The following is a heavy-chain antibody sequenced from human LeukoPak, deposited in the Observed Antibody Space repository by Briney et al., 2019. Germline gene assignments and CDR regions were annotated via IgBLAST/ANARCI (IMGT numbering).Heavy chain of an antibody. CDR1: GSFFTSYW. CDR3: ARQKIAYGKGYFDY. Sequence: GESLQISCKGSGSFFTSYWIGWVRQMPGKGLEWMGIIYPGDSDTRYSPSLQGQVTISADKSISTAYLQWSSLKASDTAMYYCARQKIAYGKGYFDYWGQGTLVTVSS. J-gene: IGHJ4*02. D-gene: IGHD2-15*01. CDR2: IYPGDSDT. V-gene: IGHV5-51*01.